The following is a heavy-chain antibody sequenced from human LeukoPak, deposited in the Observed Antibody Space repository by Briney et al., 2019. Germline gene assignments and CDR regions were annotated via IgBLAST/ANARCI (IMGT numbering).Heavy chain of an antibody. CDR1: GYTFTGYY. CDR2: INPNSGGT. Sequence: ASVKVSCKASGYTFTGYYMHWVRQAPGQGLEWMGRINPNSGGTNYAQKFQGRVTMTRDTSISTAYMELSRLRSDDTAVHYCARVQSEYYYDSSGYYYWGQGTLVTVSS. V-gene: IGHV1-2*06. CDR3: ARVQSEYYYDSSGYYY. D-gene: IGHD3-22*01. J-gene: IGHJ4*02.